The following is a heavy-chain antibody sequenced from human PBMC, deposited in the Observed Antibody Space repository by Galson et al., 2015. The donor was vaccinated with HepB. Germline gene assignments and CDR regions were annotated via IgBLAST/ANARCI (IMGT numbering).Heavy chain of an antibody. V-gene: IGHV7-4-1*02. CDR3: ARDDDSSSWYAFDV. Sequence: SVTVSCKASGSTFSAYAMNWVRQAPGQGLEWMGWINTNTGKPSYAQGFTGRIVFSLDTSVNTAYLHISNLKTEDTAVYYCARDDDSSSWYAFDVWGQGTIVTVSS. CDR1: GSTFSAYA. J-gene: IGHJ3*01. CDR2: INTNTGKP. D-gene: IGHD6-13*01.